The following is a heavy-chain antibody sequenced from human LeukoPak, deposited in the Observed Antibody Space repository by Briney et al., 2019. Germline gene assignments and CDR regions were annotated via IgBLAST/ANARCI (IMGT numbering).Heavy chain of an antibody. CDR3: ARLGLRPSYYYYMDV. V-gene: IGHV4-34*01. CDR1: GGSFSDSY. CDR2: INHGGST. Sequence: PSETLSLTCAVYGGSFSDSYWSWIRQPPGKGLEWIGEINHGGSTKFNPSLKSRVTISLDTSRNQFSLKVSSVTAADTAVYYCARLGLRPSYYYYMDVWGKGTTVTISS. J-gene: IGHJ6*03. D-gene: IGHD1-7*01.